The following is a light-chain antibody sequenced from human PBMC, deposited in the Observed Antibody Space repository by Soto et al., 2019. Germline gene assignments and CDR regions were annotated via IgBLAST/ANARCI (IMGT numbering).Light chain of an antibody. Sequence: DIAITQSPSSLSASVGDRVTLPCRASQSISSYLNWYQQKPGKAPQFLIQAASNLQSGVPSRFSGSGSGTEFILSINSLQPEDIATYYCLQVSSFPRTFGQGTKV. V-gene: IGKV1-39*01. CDR1: QSISSY. CDR3: LQVSSFPRT. CDR2: AAS. J-gene: IGKJ1*01.